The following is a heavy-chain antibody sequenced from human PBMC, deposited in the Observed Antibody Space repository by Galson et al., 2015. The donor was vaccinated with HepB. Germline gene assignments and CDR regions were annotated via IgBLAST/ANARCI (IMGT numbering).Heavy chain of an antibody. D-gene: IGHD6-13*01. J-gene: IGHJ3*02. V-gene: IGHV5-10-1*01. CDR1: GYSFTSYW. CDR3: ARLGIAAAGPNAFDI. Sequence: QSGAEVKKPGESLRISCKGSGYSFTSYWISWVRQMPGKGLKWMGRIDPSDSYTNYSPSFQGHVTISADKSISTAYLQWSSLKASDTAMYYCARLGIAAAGPNAFDIWGQGTMVTVSS. CDR2: IDPSDSYT.